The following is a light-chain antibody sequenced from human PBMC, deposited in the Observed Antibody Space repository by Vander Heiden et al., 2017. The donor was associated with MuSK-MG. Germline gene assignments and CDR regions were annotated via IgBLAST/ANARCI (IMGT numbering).Light chain of an antibody. Sequence: EVVMTQSPATLSVSPGERATLSCRASESIDSNLAWYQQKPGQAPRLLISDASTRANGIPDRFSGSGYGTDFTLTSSGRQSDDSAVYHWQQDDILWTFNQGTKVEIK. CDR3: QQDDILWT. V-gene: IGKV3-15*01. CDR1: ESIDSN. CDR2: DAS. J-gene: IGKJ1*01.